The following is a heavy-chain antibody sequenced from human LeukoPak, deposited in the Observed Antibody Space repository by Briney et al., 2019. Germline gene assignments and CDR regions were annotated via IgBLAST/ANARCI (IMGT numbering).Heavy chain of an antibody. Sequence: QSGGSLRLSCAASGISVNSNYMSWVRQAPGKGLEWLSVIYADGNKYYADSVKGRFTISRDNSKNTLYLQMNSLRAEDTAVYYCASGQNPQKGKVPAAMRVGVYYYYGMDVWGQGTTVTVSS. CDR2: IYADGNK. CDR1: GISVNSNY. D-gene: IGHD2-2*01. J-gene: IGHJ6*02. CDR3: ASGQNPQKGKVPAAMRVGVYYYYGMDV. V-gene: IGHV3-53*05.